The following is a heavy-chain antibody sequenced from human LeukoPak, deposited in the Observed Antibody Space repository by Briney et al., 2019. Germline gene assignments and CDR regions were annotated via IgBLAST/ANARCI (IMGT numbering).Heavy chain of an antibody. V-gene: IGHV4-39*01. CDR3: TRGSYDVLTGYSTLGEY. CDR1: GGSLSSSSYY. D-gene: IGHD3-9*01. J-gene: IGHJ4*02. Sequence: SDTLSLTCTVSGGSLSSSSYYWGWVRQPPGKGLEWIGNIYYSGSTYYNPSLKSRLTISLDTSQRQFSLRLSSVTAADTALYYCTRGSYDVLTGYSTLGEYWGQGTLVTVSS. CDR2: IYYSGST.